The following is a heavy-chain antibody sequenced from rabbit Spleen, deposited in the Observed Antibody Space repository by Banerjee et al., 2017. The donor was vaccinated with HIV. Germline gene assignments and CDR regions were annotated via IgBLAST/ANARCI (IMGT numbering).Heavy chain of an antibody. V-gene: IGHV1S45*01. CDR1: GFSFSNSYY. J-gene: IGHJ4*01. CDR2: IYAGSSGST. Sequence: QEQLEESGGDRVKPGTSLTLTCTASGFSFSNSYYMCWVRQAPGKGLECIACIYAGSSGSTYYAHWAKGRFSSSKAASTTVTLQMPSLTVADTATYFCARDLYTTYSYRAFNLSGPGTLVTVS. CDR3: ARDLYTTYSYRAFNL. D-gene: IGHD6-1*01.